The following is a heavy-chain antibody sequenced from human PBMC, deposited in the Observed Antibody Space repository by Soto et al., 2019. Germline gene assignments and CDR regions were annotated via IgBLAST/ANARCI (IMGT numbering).Heavy chain of an antibody. CDR1: GGSFSSDA. CDR2: IIPMFGSP. V-gene: IGHV1-69*06. Sequence: GASVKVSCKASGGSFSSDAISWVRQAPGQGLEWMGAIIPMFGSPNEAQKFQGRVAITADKITSTVYMELSSLTSEDTAVYYCARGIRDSSGWDFDYWGQGTLVTVSS. J-gene: IGHJ4*02. CDR3: ARGIRDSSGWDFDY. D-gene: IGHD6-19*01.